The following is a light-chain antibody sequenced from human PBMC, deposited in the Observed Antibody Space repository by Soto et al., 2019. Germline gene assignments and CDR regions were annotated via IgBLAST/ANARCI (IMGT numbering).Light chain of an antibody. J-gene: IGKJ1*01. V-gene: IGKV1-5*03. Sequence: IQLTQSPSTLSASVGDRVSITCRASQGISRWLAWYQHKPGKAPNLLIYKASVLGSGVTSRFSGSGSGTEFTLTITSLQPDDFATYYVQQYDSYSRTVGQGTKVEF. CDR1: QGISRW. CDR3: QQYDSYSRT. CDR2: KAS.